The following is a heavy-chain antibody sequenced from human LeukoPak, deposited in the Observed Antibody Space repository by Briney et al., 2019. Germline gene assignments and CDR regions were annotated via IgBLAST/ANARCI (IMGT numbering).Heavy chain of an antibody. D-gene: IGHD5-24*01. J-gene: IGHJ3*02. CDR3: AREVEMATNGGFDI. CDR2: IIPILGIA. CDR1: GGTFSSYT. V-gene: IGHV1-69*16. Sequence: ASVKVSCKASGGTFSSYTISWVRQAPGQGLEWMGRIIPILGIANYAQKFQGRVTITTDESTSTAYMELSSLRSEDTAVYYCAREVEMATNGGFDIWGQGTMVTVSS.